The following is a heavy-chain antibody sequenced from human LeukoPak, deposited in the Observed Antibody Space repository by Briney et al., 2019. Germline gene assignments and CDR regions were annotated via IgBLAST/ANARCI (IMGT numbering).Heavy chain of an antibody. CDR2: ISYDGSNK. CDR1: GFTFSSYA. CDR3: AKDRRREQQLASIFDY. D-gene: IGHD6-13*01. Sequence: PGGSLRLSCAASGFTFSSYAMHWVRQAPGKGLEWVAVISYDGSNKYYADSVKGRFTISRDNSKNTLYLQMNSLRAEDTAVYYCAKDRRREQQLASIFDYWGQGTLVTVSS. V-gene: IGHV3-30-3*01. J-gene: IGHJ4*02.